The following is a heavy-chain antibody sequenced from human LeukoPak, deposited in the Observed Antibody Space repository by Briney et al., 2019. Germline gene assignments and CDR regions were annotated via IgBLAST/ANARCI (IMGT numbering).Heavy chain of an antibody. V-gene: IGHV1-69*13. CDR3: ARDPPPYDIVVVPAAPPDYYYYYGMDV. D-gene: IGHD2-2*01. Sequence: SVKVSCKASGGTFSSYAISWVRQAPGQGLEWMGGIIPIFGTANYAQKFQGRVTITADESTSTAYMELSSLRSEDTAVYYCARDPPPYDIVVVPAAPPDYYYYYGMDVWGKGTTVTVSS. J-gene: IGHJ6*04. CDR1: GGTFSSYA. CDR2: IIPIFGTA.